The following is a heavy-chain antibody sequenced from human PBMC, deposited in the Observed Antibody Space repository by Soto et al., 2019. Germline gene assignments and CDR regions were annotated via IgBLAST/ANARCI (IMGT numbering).Heavy chain of an antibody. J-gene: IGHJ6*02. CDR3: ARPYYDFWSGSPWGYYYYYGMDV. CDR1: GGSIGSSSYY. CDR2: IYYSGST. D-gene: IGHD3-3*01. Sequence: SETLSLTCTVSGGSIGSSSYYWGWIRQPPGKGLEWIGSIYYSGSTYYNPSLKSRVTISVDTSKNQFSLKLSSVTAADTAVYYCARPYYDFWSGSPWGYYYYYGMDVWGQGTTVTVSS. V-gene: IGHV4-39*01.